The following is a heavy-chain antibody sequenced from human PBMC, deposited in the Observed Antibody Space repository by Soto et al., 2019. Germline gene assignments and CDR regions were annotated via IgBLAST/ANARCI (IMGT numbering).Heavy chain of an antibody. CDR2: ISVYNGNT. Sequence: QVQLVQSGAEVKKPGASVKVSCKASGYTFTSYGISWVRQAPGQGLEWVGWISVYNGNTNYVQKLQGRVTMTTDTSTSTAYMELRSLRSDDTAVYYCARPHGYCISTSCYAYDAFDIWGQGTMVTVSS. J-gene: IGHJ3*02. D-gene: IGHD2-2*01. CDR3: ARPHGYCISTSCYAYDAFDI. V-gene: IGHV1-18*01. CDR1: GYTFTSYG.